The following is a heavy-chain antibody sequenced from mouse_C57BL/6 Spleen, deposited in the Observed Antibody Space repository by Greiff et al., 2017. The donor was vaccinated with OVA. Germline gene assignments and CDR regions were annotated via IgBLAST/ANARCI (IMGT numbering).Heavy chain of an antibody. CDR2: ISSGGDYI. CDR1: GFTFSSYA. V-gene: IGHV5-9-1*02. J-gene: IGHJ2*01. D-gene: IGHD1-1*01. Sequence: EVKLMESGEGLVKPGGSLKLSCAASGFTFSSYAMSWVRQTPEKRLEWVAYISSGGDYIYYADTVKGRFTISRDNARNTLYLQMSSLKSEDTAMYYCTRDSITTVVAHFDYWGQGTTLTVSS. CDR3: TRDSITTVVAHFDY.